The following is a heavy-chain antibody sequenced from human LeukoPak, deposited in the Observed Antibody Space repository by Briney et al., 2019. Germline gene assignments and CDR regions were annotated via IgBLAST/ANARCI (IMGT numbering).Heavy chain of an antibody. CDR3: ARAAYCGGDCYSDLAFDY. J-gene: IGHJ4*02. D-gene: IGHD2-21*02. V-gene: IGHV1-69*04. CDR1: GGTFSSYA. Sequence: SVKVSCKASGGTFSSYAISWVRQASGQGLEWMGRIIPILGIANYAQKFQGRVTITADKSTSTAYMELSSLRSEDTAVYYCARAAYCGGDCYSDLAFDYWGQGTLVTVSS. CDR2: IIPILGIA.